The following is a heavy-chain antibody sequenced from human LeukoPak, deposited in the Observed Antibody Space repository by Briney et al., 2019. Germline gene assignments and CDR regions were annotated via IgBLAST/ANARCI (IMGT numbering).Heavy chain of an antibody. J-gene: IGHJ2*01. CDR2: INHSGST. CDR1: GGSFSGYY. Sequence: TSETLSLTCAVYGGSFSGYYWSWIRQPPGKGLEWIGGINHSGSTNYNPSLKSRVTISVDTSKNQFSLKLSSVTAADTAVYYCARDGVSSGWYLDNWYFDLWGRGTLVTVSS. D-gene: IGHD6-19*01. CDR3: ARDGVSSGWYLDNWYFDL. V-gene: IGHV4-34*01.